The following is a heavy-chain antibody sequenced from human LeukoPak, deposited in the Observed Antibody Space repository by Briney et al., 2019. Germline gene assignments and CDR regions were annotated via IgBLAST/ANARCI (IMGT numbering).Heavy chain of an antibody. D-gene: IGHD2-2*01. CDR2: IIPIFGTA. V-gene: IGHV1-69*13. Sequence: SVKVSCRASGGTFSSYAISWVRQAPGEGLEWMGGIIPIFGTANYAQKFQGRVTITADESTSTAYMELSSLRSEDTAVYYCARERYCSSTSCYDYWGQGTLVTVSS. CDR3: ARERYCSSTSCYDY. CDR1: GGTFSSYA. J-gene: IGHJ4*02.